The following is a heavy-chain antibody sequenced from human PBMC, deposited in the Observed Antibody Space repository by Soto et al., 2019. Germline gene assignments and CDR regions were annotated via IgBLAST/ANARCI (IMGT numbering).Heavy chain of an antibody. CDR2: IHHTGGT. CDR1: GGSFTDDY. D-gene: IGHD3-22*01. V-gene: IGHV4-34*01. Sequence: QVQLQQWGAGLFKPSETVSLTCAVYGGSFTDDYWSWIRQPPGKGLEWIGEIHHTGGTNYNPSLRSRVTISLDTSKSQFSLTLSSVTAADTALYYRARGRAAISMIVVVFTGGSYYFDSWGQGTLVTVSS. CDR3: ARGRAAISMIVVVFTGGSYYFDS. J-gene: IGHJ4*02.